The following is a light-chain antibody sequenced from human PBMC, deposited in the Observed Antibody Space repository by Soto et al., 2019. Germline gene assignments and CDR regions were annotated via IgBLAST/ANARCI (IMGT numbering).Light chain of an antibody. CDR1: QSVSRSY. Sequence: EIVLTQSPGTLSLSPGERATLSCRARQSVSRSYLAWYQQKPGQAPRLLIYGASSRATGIPDRFSGSGSGTDFPLTISRLEPEDFAVYYCQQYGSSPRGTFGQGTKVEIK. CDR3: QQYGSSPRGT. V-gene: IGKV3-20*01. J-gene: IGKJ1*01. CDR2: GAS.